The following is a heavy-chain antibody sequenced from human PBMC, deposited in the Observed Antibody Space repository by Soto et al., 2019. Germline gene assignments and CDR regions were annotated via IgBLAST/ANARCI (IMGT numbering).Heavy chain of an antibody. CDR1: GGSISSGGYY. V-gene: IGHV4-31*03. Sequence: SETLSLTCTVSGGSISSGGYYWSWIRQHPGKGLEWIGYIYYSGSTYYNPSLKSRITISVDTSKNQFSLKLSSVTAADSAVYYCARDFTDSSGPTLGMGVWGQGTTVTVSS. D-gene: IGHD6-19*01. CDR2: IYYSGST. CDR3: ARDFTDSSGPTLGMGV. J-gene: IGHJ6*02.